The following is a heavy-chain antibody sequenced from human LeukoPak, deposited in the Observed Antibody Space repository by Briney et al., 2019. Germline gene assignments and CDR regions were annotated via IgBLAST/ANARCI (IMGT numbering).Heavy chain of an antibody. CDR2: INHSGST. Sequence: SETLSLTCAVSGGSFSGYYWNWIRQPPGKGLEWIGEINHSGSTNYNPSLKSRVTISVDTSKNQFSLKLSSVTAADTAVYYCARARGYSYGYYYYYYMDVWGKGATVTISS. CDR1: GGSFSGYY. CDR3: ARARGYSYGYYYYYYMDV. J-gene: IGHJ6*03. V-gene: IGHV4-34*01. D-gene: IGHD5-18*01.